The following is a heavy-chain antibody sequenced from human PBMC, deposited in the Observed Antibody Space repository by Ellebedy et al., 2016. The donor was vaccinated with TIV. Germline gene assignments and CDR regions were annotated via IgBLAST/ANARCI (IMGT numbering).Heavy chain of an antibody. Sequence: SETLSLTCAAYGGSFSGYYWGWIRQSPGKGLEWIGEINHSGSTNYNPSLKSRVTISVATSKNQFSLKLSSVTAADTAMYYCARVGSSRALRYIDYWGQGILVTVSS. CDR3: ARVGSSRALRYIDY. CDR2: INHSGST. CDR1: GGSFSGYY. J-gene: IGHJ4*02. D-gene: IGHD6-13*01. V-gene: IGHV4-34*01.